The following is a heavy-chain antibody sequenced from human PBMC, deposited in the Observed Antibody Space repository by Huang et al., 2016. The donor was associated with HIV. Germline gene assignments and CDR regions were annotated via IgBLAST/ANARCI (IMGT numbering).Heavy chain of an antibody. D-gene: IGHD3-22*01. V-gene: IGHV3-30*02. CDR2: IRYDGSNK. CDR3: AKTYYYDSSGYEDAFDI. CDR1: GFTFGSYG. Sequence: QVQLVESGGGVVQPGGSLRLSCAASGFTFGSYGMHWVGQAPGKGLEWVAFIRYDGSNKYYADSVKGRFTISRDNSKNTLYLQMNSLRAEDTAVYYCAKTYYYDSSGYEDAFDIWGQGTMVTVSS. J-gene: IGHJ3*02.